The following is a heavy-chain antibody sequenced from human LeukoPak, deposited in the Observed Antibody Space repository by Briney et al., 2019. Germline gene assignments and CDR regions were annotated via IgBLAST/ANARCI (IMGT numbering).Heavy chain of an antibody. CDR3: ARDPGSSGYWYFDL. D-gene: IGHD6-19*01. CDR2: IYNNGRT. CDR1: GGSISSYY. Sequence: SETLSLTCTVSGGSISSYYLSWIRRPPGKGLDWIGYIYNNGRTNYNPSLKSRVTISVDTSKNQFSLRLTSVTAADTAVYYCARDPGSSGYWYFDLWGRGTLVTVSS. V-gene: IGHV4-59*01. J-gene: IGHJ2*01.